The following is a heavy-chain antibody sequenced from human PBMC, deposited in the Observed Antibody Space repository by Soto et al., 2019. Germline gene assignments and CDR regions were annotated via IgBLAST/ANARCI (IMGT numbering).Heavy chain of an antibody. CDR3: ARKYHFGSGSYLYYFDY. D-gene: IGHD3-10*01. CDR1: GFTFSHYA. V-gene: IGHV3-23*01. Sequence: GGSLRLSCAASGFTFSHYAMSWVRQAPGKGLEWVSTIAADGGSTYYGDSVKGRFSISRDNSKNTLFLQLNSLRAEDTAVYYCARKYHFGSGSYLYYFDYWGQGGLVTVSS. CDR2: IAADGGST. J-gene: IGHJ4*02.